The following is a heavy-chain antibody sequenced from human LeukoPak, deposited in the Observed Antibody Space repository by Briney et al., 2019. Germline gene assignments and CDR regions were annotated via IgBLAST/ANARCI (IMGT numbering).Heavy chain of an antibody. Sequence: SVKVSCKASGGTFSSYAISWVRQAPGQGLEWMGGIIPIFGTANYAQKFQGRVTITADESTSTAYMELSSLRSEDTAVYHCARVFTNGDYYFDYWGQGTLVTVSS. CDR1: GGTFSSYA. V-gene: IGHV1-69*01. D-gene: IGHD4-17*01. CDR3: ARVFTNGDYYFDY. CDR2: IIPIFGTA. J-gene: IGHJ4*02.